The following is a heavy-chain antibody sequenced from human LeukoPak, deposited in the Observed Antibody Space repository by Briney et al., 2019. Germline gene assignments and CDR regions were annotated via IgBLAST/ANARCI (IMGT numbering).Heavy chain of an antibody. CDR2: ISVSGGSK. V-gene: IGHV3-23*01. Sequence: GRSLSLSCASSGFTFSSYGMHWVRQAPGRGLEGVSAISVSGGSKYYADSVRGRFTISRDSSKSTLYLQMNSLRAEDTGVYDCAKAADCGGDCYLLSYWGQRTLVTVSS. J-gene: IGHJ4*02. CDR3: AKAADCGGDCYLLSY. D-gene: IGHD2-21*02. CDR1: GFTFSSYG.